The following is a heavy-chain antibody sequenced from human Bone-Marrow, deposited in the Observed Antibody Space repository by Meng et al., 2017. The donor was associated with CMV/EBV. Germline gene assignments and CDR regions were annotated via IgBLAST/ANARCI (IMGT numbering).Heavy chain of an antibody. CDR3: ARGGAGQYDFWSGYRYNYYYYYGMDV. J-gene: IGHJ6*02. Sequence: LSLTCAASGFTFSSYSMNWVRQAPGKGLEWVSYISSSSSTIYYADSVKGRFTISRDNAKNSLYLQMNSLRAEDTAVYYCARGGAGQYDFWSGYRYNYYYYYGMDVWGPGNTVNVSS. CDR1: GFTFSSYS. D-gene: IGHD3-3*01. CDR2: ISSSSSTI. V-gene: IGHV3-48*04.